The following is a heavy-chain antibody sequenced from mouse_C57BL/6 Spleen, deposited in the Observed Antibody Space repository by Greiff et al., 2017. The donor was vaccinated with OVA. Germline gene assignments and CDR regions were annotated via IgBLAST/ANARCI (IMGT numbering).Heavy chain of an antibody. J-gene: IGHJ2*01. CDR2: ISGGGGNT. CDR3: ARVYYGSSDY. Sequence: KLMESGGGLVKPGGSLKLSCAASGFTFSSYTMSWVRQTPEKRLEWVATISGGGGNTYYPDSVKGRFTISRDNAKNTLYLQMSSLRSEDTALYYCARVYYGSSDYWGQGTTLTVSS. CDR1: GFTFSSYT. D-gene: IGHD1-1*01. V-gene: IGHV5-9*04.